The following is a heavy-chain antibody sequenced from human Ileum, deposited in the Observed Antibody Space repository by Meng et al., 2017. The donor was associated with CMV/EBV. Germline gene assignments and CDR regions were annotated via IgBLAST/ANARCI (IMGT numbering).Heavy chain of an antibody. D-gene: IGHD6-19*01. J-gene: IGHJ4*02. Sequence: VQPVGSGGGGGQPGGYRSLSCAASGFTFSIYGMHWFRQAPGKGLEWVAFIRYDGTVQNYADSVKGRFTITRDNSWNMLSLEMNSLRPEDTAVYYCAKVGFGWYSIDYWGQGTLVTVSS. CDR3: AKVGFGWYSIDY. CDR1: GFTFSIYG. V-gene: IGHV3-30*02. CDR2: IRYDGTVQ.